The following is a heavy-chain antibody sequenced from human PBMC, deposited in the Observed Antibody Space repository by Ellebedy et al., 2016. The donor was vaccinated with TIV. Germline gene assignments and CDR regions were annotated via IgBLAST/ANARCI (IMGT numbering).Heavy chain of an antibody. CDR1: GGTFGNYA. D-gene: IGHD5-18*01. Sequence: ASVKVSCKASGGTFGNYAISWVRQAPGQGLEWMGGYIPILGLAIYAQKFQGRVTITADASTSTVYMEVSSLTSEDTAVYFCARGKRGFSYGHDSVYGMDVWGQGTPVTVSS. V-gene: IGHV1-69*10. CDR2: YIPILGLA. CDR3: ARGKRGFSYGHDSVYGMDV. J-gene: IGHJ6*02.